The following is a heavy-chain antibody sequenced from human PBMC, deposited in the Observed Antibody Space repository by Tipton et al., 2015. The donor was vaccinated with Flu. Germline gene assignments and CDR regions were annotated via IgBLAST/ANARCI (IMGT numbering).Heavy chain of an antibody. J-gene: IGHJ2*01. CDR3: ASISDSYSSIWFRYFDL. CDR2: IYSGGST. Sequence: QLVQSGGGLIQPGGSLRLSCAASGFTVSSTYMGWVRQAPGKGLEWVSLIYSGGSTYFADSVVGRFTISKDNSKNTLYLQMNSLRAEDTAVYYCASISDSYSSIWFRYFDLWGRGTLVAVSS. V-gene: IGHV3-53*01. CDR1: GFTVSSTY. D-gene: IGHD6-13*01.